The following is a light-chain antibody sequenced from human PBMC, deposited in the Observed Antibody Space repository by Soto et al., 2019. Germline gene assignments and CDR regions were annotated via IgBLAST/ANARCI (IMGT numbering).Light chain of an antibody. V-gene: IGKV1-5*01. Sequence: DIQMTQSPLSLSASVGERVTITCRASQSINNWLAWYRQKPGKAPNLLIYDASTLQSGVPSRFSGSGSGTEFTLTISSLQPDDFATYYCHQYNNYSVFTFGPGTTVDIK. CDR1: QSINNW. J-gene: IGKJ3*01. CDR2: DAS. CDR3: HQYNNYSVFT.